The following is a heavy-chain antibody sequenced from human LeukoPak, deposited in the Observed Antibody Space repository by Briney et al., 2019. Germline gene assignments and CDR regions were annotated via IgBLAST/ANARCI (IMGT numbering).Heavy chain of an antibody. J-gene: IGHJ4*02. CDR2: INHSGST. Sequence: SETLSLTCAVYGGSFSGNFWTWIRQPPGKGLEWIGEINHSGSTNYNPALKSRVTISVDTSKNHFYLKLSSVTAADTAVYYCARGPPLTYDGSGYYFFDYWGQGTLVTVSS. CDR3: ARGPPLTYDGSGYYFFDY. V-gene: IGHV4-34*01. CDR1: GGSFSGNF. D-gene: IGHD3-22*01.